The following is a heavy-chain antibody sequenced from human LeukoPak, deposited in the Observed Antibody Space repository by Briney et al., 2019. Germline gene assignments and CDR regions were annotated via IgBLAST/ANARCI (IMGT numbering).Heavy chain of an antibody. CDR2: IKQDGSEK. J-gene: IGHJ4*02. CDR3: ARDYYDSSGYCFDY. V-gene: IGHV3-7*01. Sequence: PGGSLRLSCAASGFTFSSYWMSWVRQAPGKGLEWVANIKQDGSEKYYVDSVKGRFTISRGNAKNSLYLQMNSLRAEDTAVYYCARDYYDSSGYCFDYWGQGTLVTVSS. D-gene: IGHD3-22*01. CDR1: GFTFSSYW.